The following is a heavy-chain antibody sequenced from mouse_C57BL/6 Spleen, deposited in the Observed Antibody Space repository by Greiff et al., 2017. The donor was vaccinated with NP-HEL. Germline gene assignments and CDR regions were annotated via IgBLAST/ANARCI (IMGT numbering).Heavy chain of an antibody. Sequence: QVQLQQPGAELVKPGASVKMSCKASGYTFTSYWITWVKQRPGQGLEWIGDIYPGSGSTNYNEKFKSKATLTVDTSSSTAYMQLSSLTSEDSAVYYCAGEGAIYYGNYFDVWGTGTTVTVSS. CDR1: GYTFTSYW. CDR3: AGEGAIYYGNYFDV. CDR2: IYPGSGST. J-gene: IGHJ1*03. V-gene: IGHV1-55*01. D-gene: IGHD2-1*01.